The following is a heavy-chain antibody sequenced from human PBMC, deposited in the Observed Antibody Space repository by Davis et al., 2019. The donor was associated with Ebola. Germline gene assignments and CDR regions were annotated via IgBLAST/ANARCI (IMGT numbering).Heavy chain of an antibody. J-gene: IGHJ4*02. CDR1: GFTFSSYG. CDR3: AKDRQGPDGDNDGDFDH. D-gene: IGHD4-17*01. V-gene: IGHV3-30*18. CDR2: ISYDGSNK. Sequence: GESLKISCAASGFTFSSYGMHWVRQAPGKGLEWVAVISYDGSNKYYADSVKGRFTISRDNSKNTLYLQMNSLRADDTAIYYCAKDRQGPDGDNDGDFDHWGQGTLVTVSS.